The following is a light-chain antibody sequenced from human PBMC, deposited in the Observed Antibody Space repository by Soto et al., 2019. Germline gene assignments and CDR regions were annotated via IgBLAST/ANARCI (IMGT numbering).Light chain of an antibody. Sequence: QSALTQPASVSGSPGQSITISCTGTSSDVGGYNYVSWYQQHPGKAPKLMIYAVSNRSSEVPGRFSGSKSGNTASLTVSGLLAEDEADYFCSSYAANTNLVFGTGTKLTVL. CDR1: SSDVGGYNY. CDR3: SSYAANTNLV. CDR2: AVS. J-gene: IGLJ1*01. V-gene: IGLV2-8*01.